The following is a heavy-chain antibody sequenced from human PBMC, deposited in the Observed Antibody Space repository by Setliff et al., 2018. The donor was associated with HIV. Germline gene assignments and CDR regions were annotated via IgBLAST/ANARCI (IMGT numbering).Heavy chain of an antibody. CDR3: ATSDRRDLKPDY. CDR2: IYPQDSDT. D-gene: IGHD2-2*01. Sequence: GESLKISCTGSGYSFSNHWIGWVRQMPGRGLEWVAIIYPQDSDTRYSPSFEGHVTISADTSRYTAYLQWRALRASDTAIYYCATSDRRDLKPDYWGQGTLVTVSS. CDR1: GYSFSNHW. J-gene: IGHJ4*02. V-gene: IGHV5-51*01.